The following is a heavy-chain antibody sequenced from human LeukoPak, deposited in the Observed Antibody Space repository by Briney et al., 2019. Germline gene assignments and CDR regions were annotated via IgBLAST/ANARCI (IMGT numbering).Heavy chain of an antibody. D-gene: IGHD5-24*01. CDR3: AVDRRFKIFDY. J-gene: IGHJ4*02. V-gene: IGHV3-7*01. CDR2: IKPDGSED. CDR1: GLAFSNFW. Sequence: GGSLRLSCATSGLAFSNFWTYWVRQAPGKGLEWVASIKPDGSEDFYADSVKGRFNISRDNAKNSLFLQMTNLKAEDTAVYYCAVDRRFKIFDYWGQGTLVTVSS.